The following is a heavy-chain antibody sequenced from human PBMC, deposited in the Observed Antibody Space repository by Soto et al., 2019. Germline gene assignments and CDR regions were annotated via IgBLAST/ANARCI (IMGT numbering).Heavy chain of an antibody. CDR2: INGSGANT. J-gene: IGHJ4*02. V-gene: IGHV3-23*01. CDR3: AKSGSSTY. Sequence: PGGTLRLSCAASGFTFSSYAMSWVRQAPGKGLEWFSAINGSGANTYYAVSVKGRFTISRDNSKNTLYLQMNSLRAEDTAIYYCAKSGSSTYWGQGTLVTVSS. CDR1: GFTFSSYA. D-gene: IGHD1-26*01.